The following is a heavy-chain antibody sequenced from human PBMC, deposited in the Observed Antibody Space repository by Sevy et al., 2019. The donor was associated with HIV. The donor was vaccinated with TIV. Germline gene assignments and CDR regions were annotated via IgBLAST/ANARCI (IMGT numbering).Heavy chain of an antibody. D-gene: IGHD2-2*01. V-gene: IGHV3-7*03. CDR3: ARATGYCSSTSCRPSSYYYYGMDV. CDR1: GFTFSSYW. CDR2: IKQDMSEK. J-gene: IGHJ6*02. Sequence: GGSLRLSCAASGFTFSSYWMTWVRQAPGKGLEWVANIKQDMSEKYYADSVKGRFTISRDNAKNSLYLQMNSLRAEDTAVYYCARATGYCSSTSCRPSSYYYYGMDVWGQGTMVTVSS.